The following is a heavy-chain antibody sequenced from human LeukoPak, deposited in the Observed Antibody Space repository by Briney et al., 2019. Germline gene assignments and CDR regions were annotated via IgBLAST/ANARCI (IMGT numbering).Heavy chain of an antibody. CDR2: IYYSGST. Sequence: SETLSLTCTVSGGSIRSYYWSWIRQPPGKGLEWIGYIYYSGSTNYDPSLKSRVTISVDTSKNQFSLKLSSVTAADTAVYYCARAEIVATSWFDPWGQGTLVTVSS. CDR1: GGSIRSYY. D-gene: IGHD2-15*01. J-gene: IGHJ5*02. V-gene: IGHV4-59*08. CDR3: ARAEIVATSWFDP.